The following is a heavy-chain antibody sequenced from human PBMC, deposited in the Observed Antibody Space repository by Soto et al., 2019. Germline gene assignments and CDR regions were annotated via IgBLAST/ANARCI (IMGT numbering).Heavy chain of an antibody. V-gene: IGHV3-23*01. J-gene: IGHJ6*02. Sequence: PGGYLRLSCAXXXXXFSSYAMSWVRQAPGKGLEWVSAISGSGGSTYYADSVXXXXXXXRDNSXNTLYLQMNSLRAEDTAVYYCAKAGVGSSGGMDVWGQGTTVTVSS. CDR3: AKAGVGSSGGMDV. D-gene: IGHD3-10*01. CDR2: ISGSGGST. CDR1: XXXFSSYA.